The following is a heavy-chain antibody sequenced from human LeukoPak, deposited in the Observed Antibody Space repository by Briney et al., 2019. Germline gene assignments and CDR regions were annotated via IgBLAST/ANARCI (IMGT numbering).Heavy chain of an antibody. CDR1: GFTFSRYS. J-gene: IGHJ3*02. D-gene: IGHD3-10*01. Sequence: GGSLRLSCAASGFTFSRYSMNWVRQAPGKGLEWVSYISSSSSPIYYADSVKGRFTISRDNAKISLYLQMNSLRAEDTAVYYCARGGASFDIWGQGTMVTVSS. V-gene: IGHV3-48*01. CDR3: ARGGASFDI. CDR2: ISSSSSPI.